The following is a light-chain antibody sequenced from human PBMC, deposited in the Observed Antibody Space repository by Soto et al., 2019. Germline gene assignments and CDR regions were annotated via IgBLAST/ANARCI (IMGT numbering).Light chain of an antibody. V-gene: IGLV2-14*01. CDR3: SSYTNRGTHV. J-gene: IGLJ1*01. Sequence: QSVLTQPASVSASPGQSITISCTGTGSDIGTYTHVSWYQQYPGKAPKLIISEVSHRPSGVSDRFSGSKSGNTASLTISGLQAEDETTYYCSSYTNRGTHVFGTGTKVTVL. CDR2: EVS. CDR1: GSDIGTYTH.